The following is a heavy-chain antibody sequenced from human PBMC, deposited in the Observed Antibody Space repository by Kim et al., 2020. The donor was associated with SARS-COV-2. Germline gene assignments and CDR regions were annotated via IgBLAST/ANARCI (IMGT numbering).Heavy chain of an antibody. J-gene: IGHJ3*02. Sequence: SETLSLTCTVSGGSISSGGYYWSWIRQHPGKGLEWIGYIYYSGSTYYNPSLKSRVTISVDTSKNQFSLKLSPVTAADTAVYYCARDTYSSSWYIGSDDAFDIWGQGTMVTVSS. CDR3: ARDTYSSSWYIGSDDAFDI. V-gene: IGHV4-31*03. D-gene: IGHD6-13*01. CDR1: GGSISSGGYY. CDR2: IYYSGST.